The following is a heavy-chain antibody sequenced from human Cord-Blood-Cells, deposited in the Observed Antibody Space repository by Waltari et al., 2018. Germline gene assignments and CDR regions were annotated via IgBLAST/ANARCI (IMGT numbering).Heavy chain of an antibody. Sequence: EVQLVESGGGLVQPGGSLRLSCAASGFTFSSYWMSWVRQAPGKGLEWVANRKQDGSEKYYVDSVKGRFTISRDNAKNSLYLQMNSLRAEDTAVYYCARDYSQLGDAFDIWGQGTMVTVSS. CDR3: ARDYSQLGDAFDI. CDR2: RKQDGSEK. D-gene: IGHD6-13*01. V-gene: IGHV3-7*01. CDR1: GFTFSSYW. J-gene: IGHJ3*02.